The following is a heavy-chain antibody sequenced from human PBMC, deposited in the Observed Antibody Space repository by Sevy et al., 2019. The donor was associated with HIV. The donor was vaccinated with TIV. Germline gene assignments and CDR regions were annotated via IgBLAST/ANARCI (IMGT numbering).Heavy chain of an antibody. V-gene: IGHV3-30*03. J-gene: IGHJ4*02. CDR2: ISHDGINK. Sequence: GGSLRLSCAASGFTFSNYGIHWVRQAPGKGLEWVAVISHDGINKYYADSVKGRFTISRDNSKNTRYLQMNSLGAEDMAVYYCTRGRPGTQVLLEFDFWGQGTLVTVSS. D-gene: IGHD3-10*01. CDR3: TRGRPGTQVLLEFDF. CDR1: GFTFSNYG.